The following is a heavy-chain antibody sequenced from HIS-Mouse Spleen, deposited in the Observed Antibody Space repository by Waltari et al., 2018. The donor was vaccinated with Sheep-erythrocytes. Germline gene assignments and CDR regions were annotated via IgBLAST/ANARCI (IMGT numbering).Heavy chain of an antibody. CDR1: GYTFTSYG. CDR3: ARLRAFDY. Sequence: LVQSGAEVKKPGASVKVSCKASGYTFTSYGISWVRQATGQGLGGMGWVSAYKCNTNDAQKRQGRVTMTTDTSTSTAYMELRSLRSDDTAVYYCARLRAFDYWGQGTLVTVSS. J-gene: IGHJ4*02. CDR2: VSAYKCNT. V-gene: IGHV1-18*01.